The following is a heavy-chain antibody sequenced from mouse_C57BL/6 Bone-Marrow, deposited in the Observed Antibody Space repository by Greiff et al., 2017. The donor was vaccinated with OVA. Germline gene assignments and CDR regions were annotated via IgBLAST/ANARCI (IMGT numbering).Heavy chain of an antibody. V-gene: IGHV1-4*01. CDR2: INPSSGYT. J-gene: IGHJ2*01. CDR1: GYTFTSYT. D-gene: IGHD2-5*01. Sequence: QVHVKQSGAELARPGASVKMSCKASGYTFTSYTMHWVKQRPGQGLEWIGYINPSSGYTKYNQKFKDKATLTADKSSSTAYMQLSSLTSEDSAVYYCARSGYSNYDDYWGQGTTLTVSS. CDR3: ARSGYSNYDDY.